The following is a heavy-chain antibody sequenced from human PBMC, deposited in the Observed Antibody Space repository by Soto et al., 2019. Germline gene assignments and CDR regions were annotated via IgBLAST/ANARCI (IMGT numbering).Heavy chain of an antibody. Sequence: GGSLRLSCAASGFTFSSYGMHWVRQAPGKGLEWVAVIWYDGSNKYYADSVKGRFTISRDNSKNTLYLQMNSLRAEDTAVYYCARSGHWNNNWFDPWGKGTRVTVP. CDR3: ARSGHWNNNWFDP. D-gene: IGHD1-1*01. CDR2: IWYDGSNK. V-gene: IGHV3-33*01. J-gene: IGHJ5*02. CDR1: GFTFSSYG.